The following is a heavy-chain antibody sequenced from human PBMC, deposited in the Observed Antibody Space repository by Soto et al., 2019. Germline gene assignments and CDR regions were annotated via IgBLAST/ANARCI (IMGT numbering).Heavy chain of an antibody. D-gene: IGHD6-19*01. V-gene: IGHV3-23*01. CDR2: ISSSGGTT. CDR1: GFNFNNYA. J-gene: IGHJ4*02. Sequence: GGSLRRSCATSGFNFNNYAMSWVRQAPGERLEWVSFISSSGGTTYYADSVMGRFTISRDNSRNTVFLQMNTLGAEDTPIYYFAPFPTVTGPGWGRAYVYWGQGTRVTVFS. CDR3: APFPTVTGPGWGRAYVY.